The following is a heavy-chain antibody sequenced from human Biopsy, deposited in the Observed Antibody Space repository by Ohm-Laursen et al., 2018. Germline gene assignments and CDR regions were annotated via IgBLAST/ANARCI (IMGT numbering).Heavy chain of an antibody. CDR3: AKAPGSSWYSYDY. CDR1: GFTFTTHA. CDR2: INDDADRT. D-gene: IGHD6-13*01. J-gene: IGHJ4*02. V-gene: IGHV3-23*01. Sequence: SLRLSCAASGFTFTTHAMIWVRQAPGKGLEWVPAINDDADRTYYANSVKGRFTISRDNSKNTLYLQMNSLRVDDAAVYFCAKAPGSSWYSYDYWGQGALVTVSP.